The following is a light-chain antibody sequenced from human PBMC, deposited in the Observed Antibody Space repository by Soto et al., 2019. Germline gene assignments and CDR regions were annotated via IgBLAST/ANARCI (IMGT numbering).Light chain of an antibody. CDR2: ENN. CDR3: QSYDSRLSADV. V-gene: IGLV1-40*01. Sequence: QSVLTQPPSVSEAPGQRVTISCTGSSSNIGAGYEAHWYQQVPGTAPKLLIYENNNRPSGVPDRFSGSKSGTSASLAITGLQAEDEAEYYCQSYDSRLSADVFGTGTKVPVL. J-gene: IGLJ1*01. CDR1: SSNIGAGYE.